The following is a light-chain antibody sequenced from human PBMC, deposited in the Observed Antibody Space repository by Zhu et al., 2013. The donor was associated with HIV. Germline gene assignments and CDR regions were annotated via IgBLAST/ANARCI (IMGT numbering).Light chain of an antibody. CDR2: GAS. V-gene: IGKV1-39*01. CDR1: QSIDRY. J-gene: IGKJ4*01. CDR3: QQSYSTPLT. Sequence: DIQMTQSPSSLSAGIGDRVSITCRASQSIDRYLNWYQKKPGQAPNLLIFGASGLQSGVSSRISGSGSGTDFTLTINNLQPEDFATYYCQQSYSTPLTFGGGTKVEVK.